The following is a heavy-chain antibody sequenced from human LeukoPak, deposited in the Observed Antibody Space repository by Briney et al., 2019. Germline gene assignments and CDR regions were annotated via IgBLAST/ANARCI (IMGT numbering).Heavy chain of an antibody. D-gene: IGHD1-7*01. CDR1: GFTFSTSS. CDR3: ANRNWNYANFDY. V-gene: IGHV3-48*01. J-gene: IGHJ4*02. CDR2: INSASATF. Sequence: GGSLRLSCVASGFTFSTSSMNWVRQAPGKGLEWISYINSASATFYYADSVKGRFIISRDNSKNTLYLQMNSLRAEDTAVYYCANRNWNYANFDYWGQGTLVTVSS.